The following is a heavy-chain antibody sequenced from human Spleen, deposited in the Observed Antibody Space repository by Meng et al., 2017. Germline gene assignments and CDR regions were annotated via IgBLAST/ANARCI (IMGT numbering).Heavy chain of an antibody. CDR3: ARGIRFLEWLGWFDP. V-gene: IGHV4-61*01. D-gene: IGHD3-3*01. Sequence: QLEGSGRGGGRPSETLTLTCTVSGGAVSSSSNYWSWIRQPPGKGLDWIGYIYHSGSTNYNPSLKSRVTISVDTSKNQFSLRLSSVTAADTAVYYCARGIRFLEWLGWFDPWGQGTLVTVSS. CDR1: GGAVSSSSNY. J-gene: IGHJ5*02. CDR2: IYHSGST.